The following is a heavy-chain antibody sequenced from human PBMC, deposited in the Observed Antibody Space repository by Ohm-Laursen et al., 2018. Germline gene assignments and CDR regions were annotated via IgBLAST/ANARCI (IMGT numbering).Heavy chain of an antibody. CDR3: ARQYYYDSSGYGNWFDP. CDR2: IYYSGST. Sequence: TLSLTCTVSGGSISSGGYYWSWIRQHPGKGLEWTGYIYYSGSTYYNPSLKSRVTISVDTSKNQFSLKLSSVTAADTAVYYCARQYYYDSSGYGNWFDPWGQGTLVTVSS. J-gene: IGHJ5*02. V-gene: IGHV4-31*03. D-gene: IGHD3-22*01. CDR1: GGSISSGGYY.